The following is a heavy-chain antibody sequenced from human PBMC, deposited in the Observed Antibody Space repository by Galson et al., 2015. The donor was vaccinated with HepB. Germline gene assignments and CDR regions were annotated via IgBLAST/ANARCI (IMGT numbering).Heavy chain of an antibody. CDR2: INHSGST. V-gene: IGHV4-34*01. Sequence: SETLSLTCAVYGGSFSGYYWSWIRQPPGKGLEWIGEINHSGSTNYNPSLKSRVTISVDTSKNQFSLKLSSVTAADTAVYYCAMGPKYYYGSGSYYNYYYYYGMDVWGQGTTVTVSS. D-gene: IGHD3-10*01. CDR3: AMGPKYYYGSGSYYNYYYYYGMDV. CDR1: GGSFSGYY. J-gene: IGHJ6*02.